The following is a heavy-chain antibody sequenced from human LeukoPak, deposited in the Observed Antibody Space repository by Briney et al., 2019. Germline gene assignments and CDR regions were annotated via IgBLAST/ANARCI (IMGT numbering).Heavy chain of an antibody. J-gene: IGHJ2*01. CDR3: AREGVDRYSSSWYPRSVVGPGGWYFDL. CDR2: IYYSGST. CDR1: GGSISSYY. V-gene: IGHV4-59*01. Sequence: PSETLSLTCTVSGGSISSYYRSWIRQPPGKGLEWIGYIYYSGSTNYNPSLKSRVTISVDTSKNQFSLKLSSVTAADTAVYYCAREGVDRYSSSWYPRSVVGPGGWYFDLWGRGTLVTVSS. D-gene: IGHD6-13*01.